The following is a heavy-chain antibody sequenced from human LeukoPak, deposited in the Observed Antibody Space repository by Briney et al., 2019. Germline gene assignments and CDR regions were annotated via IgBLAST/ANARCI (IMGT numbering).Heavy chain of an antibody. Sequence: GGSLRLFCAASGFTITDHHMDWVRQAPGKGMEGVGRSKTTKPNSCTTEYAASVKGRFTISRDDSKNSLYLQLNSLKTEDTAVYYCVRVVTTSSGWYHFDNWGQGTLVTVSS. CDR2: SKTTKPNSCTT. V-gene: IGHV3-72*01. D-gene: IGHD6-13*01. CDR3: VRVVTTSSGWYHFDN. CDR1: GFTITDHH. J-gene: IGHJ4*02.